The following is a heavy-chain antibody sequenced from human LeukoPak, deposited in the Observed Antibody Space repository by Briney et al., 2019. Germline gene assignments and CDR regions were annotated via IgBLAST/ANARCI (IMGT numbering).Heavy chain of an antibody. CDR1: GFIFNNYG. D-gene: IGHD3-22*01. CDR3: AKGSSGYFFGL. V-gene: IGHV3-23*01. CDR2: ISNDGGGT. Sequence: GGSLRLSCAASGFIFNNYGLVWVRQAPGKGLEWVSAISNDGGGTTYADFVKGRFSVSRDNSKNTLFLQMNSLRAEDTALYYCAKGSSGYFFGLWGQGTLVTVSS. J-gene: IGHJ4*02.